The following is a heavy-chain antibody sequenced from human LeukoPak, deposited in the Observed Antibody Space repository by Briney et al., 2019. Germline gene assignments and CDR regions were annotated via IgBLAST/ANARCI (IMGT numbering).Heavy chain of an antibody. CDR1: GYTFTAYY. J-gene: IGHJ4*02. Sequence: ASVKVSCKASGYTFTAYYMHWMRQAPGQGPEWMVWINPNSGGPNFAQKFQGRGTMTSDPSISTAYMELSSLRSDDTAIYYCARAKVLVPDHWGQGTLVTVSS. CDR2: INPNSGGP. CDR3: ARAKVLVPDH. V-gene: IGHV1-2*02.